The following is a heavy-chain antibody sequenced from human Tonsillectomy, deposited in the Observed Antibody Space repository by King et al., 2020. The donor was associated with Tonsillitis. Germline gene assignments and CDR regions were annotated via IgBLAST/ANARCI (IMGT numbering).Heavy chain of an antibody. CDR1: GFTFSSYA. J-gene: IGHJ4*02. V-gene: IGHV3-30-3*01. Sequence: VQLVESGGGVVQPGRSLRLSCAASGFTFSSYAMHWVRQAPGKGLEWVAVISYDGSIKYYADSVKGRFTISRDNSKNTLYLQMNSLRAEDTAVYYCARVSTGGNSGHVGYWGQGTLVTVSS. CDR2: ISYDGSIK. CDR3: ARVSTGGNSGHVGY. D-gene: IGHD4-23*01.